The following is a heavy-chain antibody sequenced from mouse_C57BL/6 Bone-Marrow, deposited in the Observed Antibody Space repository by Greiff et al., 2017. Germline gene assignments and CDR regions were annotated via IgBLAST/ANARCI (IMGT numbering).Heavy chain of an antibody. Sequence: VQVVESGPGLVQPSQSLSITCTVSGFSLTSYGVHWVRQSPGKGLEWLGVIWSGGSTDYNAAFISRLSISKDNSKSQVFFKMNSLQADDTAIYYCARKKENGYEGFAYWGQGTLVTVSA. V-gene: IGHV2-2*01. D-gene: IGHD2-2*01. CDR1: GFSLTSYG. J-gene: IGHJ3*01. CDR3: ARKKENGYEGFAY. CDR2: IWSGGST.